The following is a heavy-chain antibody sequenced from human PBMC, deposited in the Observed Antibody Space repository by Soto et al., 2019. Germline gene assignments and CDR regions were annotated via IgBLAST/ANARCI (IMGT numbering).Heavy chain of an antibody. J-gene: IGHJ4*02. Sequence: SETLSLTCTVSGFSISSNYWTWIRQPPGKGLEWIGYVYNSGSTNYNPSLKSRVTISEDTSKSQFSLKVNSMTAADTAVYYCARYRREAVAGYTLDNWGQGILVTVSS. CDR2: VYNSGST. D-gene: IGHD6-13*01. CDR1: GFSISSNY. CDR3: ARYRREAVAGYTLDN. V-gene: IGHV4-59*01.